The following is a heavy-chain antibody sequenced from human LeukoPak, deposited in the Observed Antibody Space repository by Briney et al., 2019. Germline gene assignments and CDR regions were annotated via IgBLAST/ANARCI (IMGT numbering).Heavy chain of an antibody. J-gene: IGHJ4*02. D-gene: IGHD3-22*01. CDR3: LGEDSSGYYYGGDY. V-gene: IGHV3-21*01. CDR1: GFTFSSYS. Sequence: GGSLRLSCAGTGFTFSSYSMNWVRQAPGKGLEWVSSISSSSSYIFYADSVKGRFTISRDNAKNSLYLQMNSLRAEDTAVYYCLGEDSSGYYYGGDYWGQGTLVTVSS. CDR2: ISSSSSYI.